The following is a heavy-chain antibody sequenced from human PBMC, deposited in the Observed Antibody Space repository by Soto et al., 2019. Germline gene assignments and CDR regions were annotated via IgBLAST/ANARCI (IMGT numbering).Heavy chain of an antibody. D-gene: IGHD1-26*01. Sequence: EVQLGESGGGLVQPGGSLRLSCAASGFACETYAIHWVRQTAGKGLEWVPRIDSDGGATAYADSVRGRFSISRDNAKNTLYSQMNSLRADDTAVYYCIRSNYIYEHWGQGTLVTVSS. CDR1: GFACETYA. CDR3: IRSNYIYEH. J-gene: IGHJ4*01. CDR2: IDSDGGAT. V-gene: IGHV3-74*01.